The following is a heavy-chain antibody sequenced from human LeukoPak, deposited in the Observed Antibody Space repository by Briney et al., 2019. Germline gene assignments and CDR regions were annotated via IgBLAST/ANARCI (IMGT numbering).Heavy chain of an antibody. CDR1: GFTFSNYE. CDR3: ARGGSFVEY. CDR2: ISSGGSTV. D-gene: IGHD3-10*01. J-gene: IGHJ4*02. Sequence: GGSLRLSCAASGFTFSNYEMHWVRRAPGKGLEWVPYISSGGSTVYYADSVKGRFTVSRDYAKNSLYLQMSSLRAEDTAVYYCARGGSFVEYWGQGTLVSVSS. V-gene: IGHV3-48*03.